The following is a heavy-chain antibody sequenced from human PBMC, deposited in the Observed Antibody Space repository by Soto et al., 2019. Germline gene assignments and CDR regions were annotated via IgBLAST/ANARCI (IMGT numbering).Heavy chain of an antibody. J-gene: IGHJ3*02. V-gene: IGHV3-23*01. CDR3: ASPLVIVTHDAFGI. D-gene: IGHD2-21*01. CDR1: RFTFTIYA. Sequence: LSHSFASSRFTFTIYAMSLIPRAPGKILDSISDISGSGGSRYYSDSVEGLVPISRDDSKNTLYLQMNSLRAEDTAVYYCASPLVIVTHDAFGIWGEGTIGSVSS. CDR2: ISGSGGSR.